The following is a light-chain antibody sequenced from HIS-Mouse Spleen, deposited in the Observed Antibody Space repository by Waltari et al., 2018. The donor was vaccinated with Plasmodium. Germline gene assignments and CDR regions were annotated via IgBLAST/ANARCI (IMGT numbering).Light chain of an antibody. CDR1: ALQKKY. Sequence: SCELTQPPSVSVSPGQTARINYSGDALQKKYVYWYQQKSGQAPVLVIYEDSKRPSGLPERFSGSSSGTMATLTISGAQVEDEADYYCYSTDSSGNHRVFGGGTKLTVL. J-gene: IGLJ3*02. V-gene: IGLV3-10*01. CDR3: YSTDSSGNHRV. CDR2: EDS.